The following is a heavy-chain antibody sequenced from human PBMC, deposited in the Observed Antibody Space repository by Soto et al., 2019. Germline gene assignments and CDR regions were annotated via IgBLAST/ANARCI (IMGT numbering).Heavy chain of an antibody. D-gene: IGHD3-3*01. J-gene: IGHJ5*02. Sequence: AAVKVSCEASGYTFSSYGITWVRQAPGQGLEWMGWISAYNGNTNYAQKLQGRVTMTTDTSTSTAYMELRSLRSDDTAVYYCARCRLEWLLFSSFDPWGQGTLVTVS. V-gene: IGHV1-18*04. CDR3: ARCRLEWLLFSSFDP. CDR1: GYTFSSYG. CDR2: ISAYNGNT.